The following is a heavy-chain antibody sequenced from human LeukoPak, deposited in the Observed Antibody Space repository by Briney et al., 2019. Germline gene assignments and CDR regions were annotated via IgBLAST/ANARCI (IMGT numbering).Heavy chain of an antibody. J-gene: IGHJ4*02. Sequence: GGSLRLSCAASGFTFSSYGMSWVRQAPGKGLEWVSAVSGSGGSTYYADSVKGRFTISRDNSKNTLYLQMNSLRAEDTAVYYCAKPIAYSSGWCDYWGQGTLVTVSS. V-gene: IGHV3-23*01. CDR3: AKPIAYSSGWCDY. CDR2: VSGSGGST. CDR1: GFTFSSYG. D-gene: IGHD6-19*01.